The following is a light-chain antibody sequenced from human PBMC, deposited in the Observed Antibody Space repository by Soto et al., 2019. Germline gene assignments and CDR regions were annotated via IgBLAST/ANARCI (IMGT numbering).Light chain of an antibody. CDR3: QQHNDWPRGT. J-gene: IGKJ1*01. CDR1: QSISSN. V-gene: IGKV3-15*01. CDR2: RRA. Sequence: MTQSPATLPLSPGESASLSCRASQSISSNSAWCQQKPGQPPSLLMFRRATRGTGFTARFSGSGAGREFNLTISSLQSQDDGVFYCQQHNDWPRGTFGRGTKVDIK.